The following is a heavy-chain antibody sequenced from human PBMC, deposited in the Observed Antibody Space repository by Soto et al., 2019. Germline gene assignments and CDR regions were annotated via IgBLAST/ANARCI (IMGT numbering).Heavy chain of an antibody. V-gene: IGHV3-23*01. CDR1: GFTFSNHA. CDR2: ITDNGITT. Sequence: GGSLRLSCAASGFTFSNHAMSWVRQAPGKGLEWVTSITDNGITTYYGDSVKGRFTISRDNSKNTLYLQMSSLRAEDTAVYYCARGLKLLRFREYNDYWGQGTLVTVSS. J-gene: IGHJ4*02. D-gene: IGHD3-10*01. CDR3: ARGLKLLRFREYNDY.